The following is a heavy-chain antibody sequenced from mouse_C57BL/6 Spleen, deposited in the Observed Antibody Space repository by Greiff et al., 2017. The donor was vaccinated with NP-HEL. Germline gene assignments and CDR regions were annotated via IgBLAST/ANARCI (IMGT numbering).Heavy chain of an antibody. J-gene: IGHJ2*01. Sequence: QVQLKESGAELARPGASVKLSCKASGYTFTSYGISWVKQRTGQGLEWIGEIYPRSGNTYYIEKFKGKATLTADKSSSTAYMELRSLTSEDSAVYFGARGGLPFDYWGQGTTLTVSS. CDR2: IYPRSGNT. CDR1: GYTFTSYG. D-gene: IGHD2-4*01. CDR3: ARGGLPFDY. V-gene: IGHV1-81*01.